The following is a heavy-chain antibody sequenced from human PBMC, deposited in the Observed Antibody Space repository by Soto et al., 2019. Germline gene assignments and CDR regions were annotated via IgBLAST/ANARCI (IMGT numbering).Heavy chain of an antibody. V-gene: IGHV3-48*02. D-gene: IGHD6-19*01. Sequence: EVQLEESGGDLVQPGQSLRLSCAASGFSFSSYSMNWVRQAPGKGLEWISYLSSSKTYIWYADSVKGRFTISRDNAKNSLSLQMNSLRDEDTAVYYCVRDSGWAFDIWGLGTMVTVSS. CDR2: LSSSKTYI. CDR1: GFSFSSYS. CDR3: VRDSGWAFDI. J-gene: IGHJ3*02.